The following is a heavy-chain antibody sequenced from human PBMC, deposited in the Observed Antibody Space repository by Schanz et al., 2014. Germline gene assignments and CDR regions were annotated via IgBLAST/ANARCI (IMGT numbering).Heavy chain of an antibody. V-gene: IGHV3-48*01. CDR3: VRDSFFAFDY. CDR1: GFSFSDYS. Sequence: VHLLESGGGLVEPGGSLRLSCAASGFSFSDYSMNWVRQAPGKGPEWVSYIRSSSTPIYYADSVKGRFTISRDNAKNSLYLQMNSLRAEDTAVYYCVRDSFFAFDYWGQGTLVTVSS. CDR2: IRSSSTPI. J-gene: IGHJ4*02. D-gene: IGHD3-3*01.